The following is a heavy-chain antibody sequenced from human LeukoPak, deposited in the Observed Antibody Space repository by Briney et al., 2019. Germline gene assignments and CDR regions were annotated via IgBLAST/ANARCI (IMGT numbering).Heavy chain of an antibody. V-gene: IGHV4-30-4*08. J-gene: IGHJ5*02. CDR2: SYYSGST. D-gene: IGHD3-10*01. CDR3: ARDGGAGP. CDR1: GGSFSGYY. Sequence: RSSETLSLTCAVYGGSFSGYYWSWIRQPPGKGLEWIGYSYYSGSTYYNPSLKSRVTISVDTSKNQFSLKLSSVTAADTAVYYCARDGGAGPWGQGTLVTVSS.